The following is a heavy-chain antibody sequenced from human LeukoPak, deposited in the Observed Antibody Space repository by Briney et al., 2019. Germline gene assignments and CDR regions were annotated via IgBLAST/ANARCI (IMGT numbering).Heavy chain of an antibody. D-gene: IGHD3-22*01. CDR1: RFTFSDYY. Sequence: GGSLRLSCAASRFTFSDYYMSWIRQAPGKGLEWVSYISTSGSAIYYADSVKGRFTISRDNAKNSLYLQMNSLRAEDTAVYYCARYYYDSSDYWTDWYFDLWGRGTLVTVSS. CDR2: ISTSGSAI. CDR3: ARYYYDSSDYWTDWYFDL. J-gene: IGHJ2*01. V-gene: IGHV3-11*01.